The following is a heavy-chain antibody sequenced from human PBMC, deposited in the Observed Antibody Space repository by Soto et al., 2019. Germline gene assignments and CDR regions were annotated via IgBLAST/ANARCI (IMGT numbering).Heavy chain of an antibody. CDR3: AIVSIAARSWYSNYYYGMDV. V-gene: IGHV1-2*04. CDR2: INPNSGGT. D-gene: IGHD6-6*01. J-gene: IGHJ6*02. CDR1: GYTFTGYY. Sequence: GASVKVSCKASGYTFTGYYMHWVRQAPGQGLEWMGWINPNSGGTNYAQKFQGWVTMTRDTSISTAYMELSRLRSDDTAVYYCAIVSIAARSWYSNYYYGMDVWGQGTTVTVSS.